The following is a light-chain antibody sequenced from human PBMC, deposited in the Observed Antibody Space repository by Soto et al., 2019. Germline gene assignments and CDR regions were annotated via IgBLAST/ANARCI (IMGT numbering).Light chain of an antibody. Sequence: EIVMTQSPATLSVSPGERVTLSCRASESLFGFLAWYQHKPGQAPRLLIYGVSTKATGVPARFSGSGSATDFTLTITSLQSDDSAVYYCQSYNDWPFAFGQGTQREI. V-gene: IGKV3-15*01. CDR1: ESLFGF. CDR3: QSYNDWPFA. J-gene: IGKJ2*01. CDR2: GVS.